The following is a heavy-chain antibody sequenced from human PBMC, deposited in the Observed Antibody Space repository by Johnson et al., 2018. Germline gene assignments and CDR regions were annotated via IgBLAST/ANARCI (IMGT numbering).Heavy chain of an antibody. CDR2: ITSDGRST. CDR3: ARGGLRWMQCHH. V-gene: IGHV3-74*01. D-gene: IGHD4-23*01. Sequence: VQLQESGGGLVQPGGSLRLSCAASGFTFNSNWMHWVRQAPGKGLVWVSSITSDGRSTTYADSVKGRFTISRDNARNTLFLQMNSLRAEDTAVYYCARGGLRWMQCHHRGQGTLATVSS. J-gene: IGHJ1*01. CDR1: GFTFNSNW.